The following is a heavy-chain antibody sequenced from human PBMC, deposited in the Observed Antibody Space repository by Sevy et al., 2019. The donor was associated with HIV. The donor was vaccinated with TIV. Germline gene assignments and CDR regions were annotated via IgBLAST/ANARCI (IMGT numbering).Heavy chain of an antibody. CDR1: GFTFSSYG. CDR2: ISYDGSNK. D-gene: IGHD3-22*01. Sequence: GGSLRLSCAASGFTFSSYGMHWVRQAPGKGLEWVAVISYDGSNKYYAHSVKGRFTISRDNSKNTLYLQMNSLRAEDTAVYYCAKRKGLGYYYYGMDVWGQGTTVTVSS. CDR3: AKRKGLGYYYYGMDV. V-gene: IGHV3-30*18. J-gene: IGHJ6*02.